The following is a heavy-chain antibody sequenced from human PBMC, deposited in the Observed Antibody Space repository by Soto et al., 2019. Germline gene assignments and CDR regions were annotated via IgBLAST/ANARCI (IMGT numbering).Heavy chain of an antibody. CDR1: GFPFSSYG. V-gene: IGHV3-30*18. D-gene: IGHD6-19*01. J-gene: IGHJ4*02. CDR2: ISYDDGSET. CDR3: AKDRSGWDFNYYFDY. Sequence: SLRLSCAACGFPFSSYGMHWVRQAPGKGLEWVAAISYDDGSETYYADSVKGRFTISRDNSKNTMYLQMNSLRGEDTAVYYCAKDRSGWDFNYYFDYWGQGTLVTVSS.